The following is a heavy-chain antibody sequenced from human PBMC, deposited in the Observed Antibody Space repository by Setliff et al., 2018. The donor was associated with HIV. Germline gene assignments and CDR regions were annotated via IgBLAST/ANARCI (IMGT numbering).Heavy chain of an antibody. V-gene: IGHV2-5*08. D-gene: IGHD6-19*01. Sequence: GSGPTLVNPAQTITLTCTCSGFSLATARMRVGWSRQPPGKALEWLALVYWDDDKRYSPSLRNRLTITKDTSKNQVVLTMTNMDSVDTATYYCAHIEVAEWGVSTTYPFDYWGQGTLVTVSS. J-gene: IGHJ4*02. CDR1: GFSLATARMR. CDR3: AHIEVAEWGVSTTYPFDY. CDR2: VYWDDDK.